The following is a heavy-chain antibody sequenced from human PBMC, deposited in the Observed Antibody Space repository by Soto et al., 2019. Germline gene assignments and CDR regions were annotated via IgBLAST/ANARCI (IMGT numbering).Heavy chain of an antibody. D-gene: IGHD3-3*01. Sequence: GASVKVSCKASGGTFSSYTISWVRQAPGQGLEWMGRIIPILGIANYAQKFQGRVTITADKSTSTAYMELSSLRSEDTAVYYCAKEENPGHDLRFHDYYYYMDVWGKGTTVTVSS. CDR2: IIPILGIA. CDR1: GGTFSSYT. V-gene: IGHV1-69*02. CDR3: AKEENPGHDLRFHDYYYYMDV. J-gene: IGHJ6*03.